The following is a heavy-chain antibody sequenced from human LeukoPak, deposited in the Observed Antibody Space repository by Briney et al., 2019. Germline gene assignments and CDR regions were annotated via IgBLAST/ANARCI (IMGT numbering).Heavy chain of an antibody. CDR3: ARHSRVFSGSGSYFMNSMDV. V-gene: IGHV4-39*01. D-gene: IGHD3-10*01. CDR1: GGSISSSSYY. Sequence: PSETLSLTCTVSGGSISSSSYYWGWIRQPPGKGLEWIGSIYYSGSTYYNPSLKSRVTISVDTSKNQFSLKLSSVTAADTAVYYCARHSRVFSGSGSYFMNSMDVWGQGTTVTVSS. J-gene: IGHJ6*02. CDR2: IYYSGST.